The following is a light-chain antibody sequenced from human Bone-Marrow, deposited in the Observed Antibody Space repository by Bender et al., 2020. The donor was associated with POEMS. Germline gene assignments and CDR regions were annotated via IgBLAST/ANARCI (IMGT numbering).Light chain of an antibody. Sequence: QSALTQPASVSGSPGQSITISCTGSSSDVGGYDYVSWYQQHPGKAPKLMLYEVSKRPSGVPDRFSGSKSGNTASLTVSGLQAEDEADYFCSSFAGSNSLVFGGGTKLTVL. CDR1: SSDVGGYDY. V-gene: IGLV2-8*01. CDR2: EVS. J-gene: IGLJ2*01. CDR3: SSFAGSNSLV.